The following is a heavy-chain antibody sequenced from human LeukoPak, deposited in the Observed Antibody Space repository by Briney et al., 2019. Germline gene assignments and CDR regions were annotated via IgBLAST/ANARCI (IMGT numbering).Heavy chain of an antibody. Sequence: SQTLSLTCTVSGGSMNSADYYWTWVRQPPGKGLEWIGYIYYTGSTYYNPSLKRGVDMSVETSKNQFSLKLSSVTAADTAVYYCARDGGCSVGSCSHNLDYCGQGILVTVSS. CDR1: GGSMNSADYY. V-gene: IGHV4-30-4*01. J-gene: IGHJ4*02. CDR2: IYYTGST. CDR3: ARDGGCSVGSCSHNLDY. D-gene: IGHD2-15*01.